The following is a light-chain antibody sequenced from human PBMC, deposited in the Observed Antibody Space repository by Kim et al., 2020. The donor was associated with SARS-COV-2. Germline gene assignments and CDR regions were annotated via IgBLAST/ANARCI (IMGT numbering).Light chain of an antibody. CDR1: KLGNKY. CDR3: QAWDSSTAV. J-gene: IGLJ2*01. CDR2: QDS. V-gene: IGLV3-1*01. Sequence: GSPGKTASITCSGDKLGNKYACWYQQKPGQSPVLVIYQDSKRPSGIPERFSGSNSGNTATLTISGTQAMDEADYYCQAWDSSTAVFGGGTQLTVL.